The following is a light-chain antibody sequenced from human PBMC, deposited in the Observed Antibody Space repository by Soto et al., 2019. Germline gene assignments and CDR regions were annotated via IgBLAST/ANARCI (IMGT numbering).Light chain of an antibody. V-gene: IGKV3-11*01. J-gene: IGKJ3*01. CDR1: QSVSSS. CDR3: QQRRDFFQVT. CDR2: DAS. Sequence: EIVLTQSPDTLSLSPGERATLSCRASQSVSSSLAWYQQKPGQAPRLLIYDASNRATGIPARFSGSGSGTDFTLNISSLEPEDFAVYYCQQRRDFFQVTFGPGTRVDIK.